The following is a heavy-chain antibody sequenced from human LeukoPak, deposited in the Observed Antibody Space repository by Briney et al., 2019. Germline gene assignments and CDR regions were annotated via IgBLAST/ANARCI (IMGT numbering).Heavy chain of an antibody. CDR3: ARDGGYYYDSSGYLL. V-gene: IGHV1-46*01. D-gene: IGHD3-22*01. J-gene: IGHJ4*02. CDR2: INPSGGST. CDR1: GYTFTSYY. Sequence: GASVKVSCKASGYTFTSYYMHWVRQAPGQGLEWIGIINPSGGSTSYAQKFQGRVTMTRDMSTSTVYMELSSLRSEDTAVYYCARDGGYYYDSSGYLLWGQGTLVTVSS.